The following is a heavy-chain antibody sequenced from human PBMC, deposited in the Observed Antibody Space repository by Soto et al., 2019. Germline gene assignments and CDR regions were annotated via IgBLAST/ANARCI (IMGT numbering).Heavy chain of an antibody. CDR3: ARDILGVTMVRGVIITLGASAGHDAFDI. V-gene: IGHV3-74*01. D-gene: IGHD3-10*01. J-gene: IGHJ3*02. Sequence: GGSLRLSCAASGFTFSSYWMHWVRQAPGKGLVWVSRINSDGSSTSYADSVKGRFTISRDNAKNTLYLQMNSLRAEDTAVYYCARDILGVTMVRGVIITLGASAGHDAFDIWGQGTTVTVSS. CDR2: INSDGSST. CDR1: GFTFSSYW.